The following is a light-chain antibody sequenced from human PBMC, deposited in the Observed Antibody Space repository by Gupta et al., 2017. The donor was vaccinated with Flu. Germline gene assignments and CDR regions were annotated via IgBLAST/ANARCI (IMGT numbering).Light chain of an antibody. CDR1: QSVSNW. Sequence: VGDRITISCRASQSVSNWLAWYQQRSGKAPKLLIRKTSSLMGGVASRFSGSGSGTEFTITINSLQADDFATYCWQQYSVSSTFGQGTKVEIK. CDR2: KTS. CDR3: QQYSVSST. J-gene: IGKJ1*01. V-gene: IGKV1-5*03.